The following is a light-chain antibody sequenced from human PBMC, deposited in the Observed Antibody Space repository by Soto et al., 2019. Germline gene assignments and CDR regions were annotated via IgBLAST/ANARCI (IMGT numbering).Light chain of an antibody. CDR1: QSVSSSY. CDR2: GAS. J-gene: IGKJ1*01. Sequence: IVLTQTQGTLSLSPGERATLSCRASQSVSSSYLAWYQQKPGQAPRLLIYGASSRATGIPDRFSGSGSGTDFTLTISRLEPEDFAVYYCQQYGSSPVTFGQGSKV. V-gene: IGKV3-20*01. CDR3: QQYGSSPVT.